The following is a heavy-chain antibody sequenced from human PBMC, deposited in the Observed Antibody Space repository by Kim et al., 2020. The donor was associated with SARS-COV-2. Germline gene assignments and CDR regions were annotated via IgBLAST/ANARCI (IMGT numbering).Heavy chain of an antibody. V-gene: IGHV4-59*01. CDR1: GGSISSYY. Sequence: SETLSLTCTVSGGSISSYYWSWIRQPPGKGLEWIGYIYYSGSTNYNPSLKSRVTISVDTSKNQFSLKLSSVTAADTAVYYCARVRVAYSNYELGWFDPWGQGTLVTVSS. J-gene: IGHJ5*02. CDR3: ARVRVAYSNYELGWFDP. D-gene: IGHD4-4*01. CDR2: IYYSGST.